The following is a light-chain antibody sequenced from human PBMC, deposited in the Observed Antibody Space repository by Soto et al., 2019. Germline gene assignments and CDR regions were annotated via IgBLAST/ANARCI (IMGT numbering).Light chain of an antibody. Sequence: EILLTQSPATLSLSPGDRATLSCRASQSVSSYLAWYQQKPGQAPRLLIYDASNRATGIPARFSGSGSGTDFTLTISSLEPEDFAVYYGQQRSNWPLTFGQGTKLEIK. CDR2: DAS. CDR1: QSVSSY. V-gene: IGKV3-11*01. J-gene: IGKJ2*01. CDR3: QQRSNWPLT.